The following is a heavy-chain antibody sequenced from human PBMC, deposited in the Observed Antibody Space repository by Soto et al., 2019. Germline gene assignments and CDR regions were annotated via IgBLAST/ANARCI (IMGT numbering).Heavy chain of an antibody. CDR1: CYTITSYY. Sequence: GASVKVSCKASCYTITSYYINWVRQATGQRLEWMGWMNPNSGNTGYAQKFQGRVTMTRNTSISTAYMELSSLRSEDTAVYYCARALSDIVLMVYADYGMDVWGQGTTVTVSS. D-gene: IGHD2-8*01. V-gene: IGHV1-8*01. CDR2: MNPNSGNT. J-gene: IGHJ6*02. CDR3: ARALSDIVLMVYADYGMDV.